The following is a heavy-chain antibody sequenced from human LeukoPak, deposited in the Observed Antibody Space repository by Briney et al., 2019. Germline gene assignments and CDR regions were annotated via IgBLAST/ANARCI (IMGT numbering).Heavy chain of an antibody. V-gene: IGHV1-46*01. CDR1: GYISTNYY. D-gene: IGHD3-3*01. Sequence: ASVKVSCKASGYISTNYYMHWVRQAPGEGLEWMGIINPSGGTTSYAQKFQGRVTMTRDTSPSTVYMELSSLRSEDTAVYYCARSPGFWSGYSDYWGQGTLVTVSS. CDR3: ARSPGFWSGYSDY. J-gene: IGHJ4*02. CDR2: INPSGGTT.